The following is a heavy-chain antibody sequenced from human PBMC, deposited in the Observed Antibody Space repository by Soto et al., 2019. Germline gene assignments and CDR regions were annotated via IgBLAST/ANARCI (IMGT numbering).Heavy chain of an antibody. Sequence: GGCVRLSGAACGFTVSSYGMHWVRQAPGKGLEWVAVIWYDGSNKYYADSVKGRFTISRDNSKNTLYLQMNSLRAEDTAVYYCARDDLSYCSSTSCPYNYYYGMDVWGQGTTVTVSS. CDR1: GFTVSSYG. J-gene: IGHJ6*02. CDR2: IWYDGSNK. CDR3: ARDDLSYCSSTSCPYNYYYGMDV. V-gene: IGHV3-33*01. D-gene: IGHD2-2*01.